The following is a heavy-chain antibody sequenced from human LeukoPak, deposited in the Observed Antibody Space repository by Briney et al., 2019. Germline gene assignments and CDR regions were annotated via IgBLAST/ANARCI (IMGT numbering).Heavy chain of an antibody. J-gene: IGHJ4*02. V-gene: IGHV3-66*02. D-gene: IGHD5-12*01. CDR1: GFTVSTNY. CDR3: ARGGAGYAFDY. Sequence: PGGSLRLSCAASGFTVSTNYMSWVRQPPGKGLEWVSVISSGGTPYYADSVKGRFTISRDSSENTLYLQMHSLRAEDTAVYYCARGGAGYAFDYWGQGTLVTVSS. CDR2: ISSGGTP.